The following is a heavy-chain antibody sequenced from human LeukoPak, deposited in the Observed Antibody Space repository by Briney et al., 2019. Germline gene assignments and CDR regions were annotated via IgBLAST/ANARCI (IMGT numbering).Heavy chain of an antibody. Sequence: ASVKVSCKAPGYTFTSYGISWVRQAPGQGLEWMGWISAYNGNTNYAQKLQGRVTMTTDTSTSTAYMELRSLRSDDTAVYYCAREDSSSWDTYYYFDYWGQGTLVTVSS. V-gene: IGHV1-18*01. CDR1: GYTFTSYG. CDR2: ISAYNGNT. CDR3: AREDSSSWDTYYYFDY. D-gene: IGHD6-13*01. J-gene: IGHJ4*02.